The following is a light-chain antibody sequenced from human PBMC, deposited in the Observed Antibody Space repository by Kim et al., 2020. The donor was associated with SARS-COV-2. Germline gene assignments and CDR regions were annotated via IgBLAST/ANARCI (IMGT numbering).Light chain of an antibody. CDR3: GTWDSSLSAGV. J-gene: IGLJ1*01. CDR1: SSIMGNNY. CDR2: DNN. Sequence: GPKATITCAGSSSIMGNNYVSWYQQLPGTAPKLLIYDNNKRPSGIPDRFSGSKSGTSATLGITGLQTGDEADYYCGTWDSSLSAGVFGTGTKVPS. V-gene: IGLV1-51*01.